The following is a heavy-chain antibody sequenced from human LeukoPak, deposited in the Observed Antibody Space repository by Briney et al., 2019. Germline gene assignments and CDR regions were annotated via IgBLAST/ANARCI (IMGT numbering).Heavy chain of an antibody. D-gene: IGHD3-16*01. CDR3: ARHPMSIMITFGGVRRAFDI. J-gene: IGHJ3*02. V-gene: IGHV4-39*01. Sequence: SETLSLTCTVSGGSISSSSCYWGWIRQPPGKGLEWIGSIYYSGSTYYNPSLKSRVTISVDTSKNQFSLKLSSVTAADTAVYYCARHPMSIMITFGGVRRAFDIWGQGTMVTVSS. CDR1: GGSISSSSCY. CDR2: IYYSGST.